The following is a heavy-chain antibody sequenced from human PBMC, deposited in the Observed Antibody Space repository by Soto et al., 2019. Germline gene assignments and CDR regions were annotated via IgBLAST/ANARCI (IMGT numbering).Heavy chain of an antibody. V-gene: IGHV1-3*01. CDR2: INAGNGNT. J-gene: IGHJ6*03. CDR1: GYTFTSYA. CDR3: ARGITTDYYYYMDV. Sequence: ASVKVSCKASGYTFTSYAMHWVRQAPGQRLEWMGWINAGNGNTKYSQKIQGRVTITRDTSASTAYMELSSLRSEDTAVYYCARGITTDYYYYMDVWGKGTTVTVSS. D-gene: IGHD3-22*01.